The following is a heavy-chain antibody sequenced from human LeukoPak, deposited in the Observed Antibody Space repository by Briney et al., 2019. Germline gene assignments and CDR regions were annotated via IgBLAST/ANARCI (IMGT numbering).Heavy chain of an antibody. V-gene: IGHV4-59*08. J-gene: IGHJ4*02. CDR1: GRSFSGYY. CDR3: ARHGNGPDSEFDY. D-gene: IGHD4-23*01. Sequence: PSETLSLTCAVYGRSFSGYYWSWIRQPPGKGLEWIGYIYYSGSTNYNPSLKSRVTISVDTSKNQFSLKLSSVTAADTAVYYCARHGNGPDSEFDYWGQGTLVTVSS. CDR2: IYYSGST.